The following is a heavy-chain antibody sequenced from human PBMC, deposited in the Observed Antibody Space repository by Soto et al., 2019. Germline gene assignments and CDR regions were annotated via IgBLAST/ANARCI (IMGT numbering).Heavy chain of an antibody. J-gene: IGHJ4*02. V-gene: IGHV4-30-4*01. D-gene: IGHD3-22*01. CDR1: GGSISSGDYY. CDR2: IYYSGST. Sequence: PSETLSLTCTVSGGSISSGDYYWSWIRQPPGKGLEWIGYIYYSGSTYYNPSLKSRVTISVDTSKNQFSLKLSSVTAADTAVYYCARAPYDSSGYYFDYWGQGTLVTVSS. CDR3: ARAPYDSSGYYFDY.